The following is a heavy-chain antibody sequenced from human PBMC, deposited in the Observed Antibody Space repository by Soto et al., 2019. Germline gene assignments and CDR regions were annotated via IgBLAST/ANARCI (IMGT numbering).Heavy chain of an antibody. J-gene: IGHJ4*01. CDR2: TYYRSKWYN. D-gene: IGHD6-19*01. CDR3: AREQGWDFDY. Sequence: SQTLSLTCAISGASVSSNSAAWNWIRQSPLRGLEWLGKTYYRSKWYNDYAVSVKSRITINPDTSKNQFSLQMNSAPPENTAVYYCAREQGWDFDYWCHGSLVTFSS. V-gene: IGHV6-1*01. CDR1: GASVSSNSAA.